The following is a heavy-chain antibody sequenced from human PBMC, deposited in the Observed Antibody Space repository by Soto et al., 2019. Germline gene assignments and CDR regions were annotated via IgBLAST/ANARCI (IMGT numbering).Heavy chain of an antibody. D-gene: IGHD3-16*02. CDR3: AKTATYDYVWGDYRYFFDH. V-gene: IGHV3-23*01. CDR2: ISGGGDRT. Sequence: PGGSLRLSCGASGFPFNTHGMAWVRQAPGKGLEWVSGISGGGDRTQYADGVKGRFTISRDNSKNTVDLQMTSLRAEDMATYYCAKTATYDYVWGDYRYFFDHWGQGTVVTVSS. CDR1: GFPFNTHG. J-gene: IGHJ4*02.